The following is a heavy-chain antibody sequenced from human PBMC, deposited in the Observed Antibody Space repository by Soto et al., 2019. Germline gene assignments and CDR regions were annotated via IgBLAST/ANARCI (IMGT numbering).Heavy chain of an antibody. V-gene: IGHV3-53*01. CDR2: IYSGGST. Sequence: QTGGSLRLSCAASGFTVSSNYMSWVRQAPGKGLEWVSVIYSGGSTYYADSVKGRFTISRDNSKNTLYLQMNSLRAEDTAVYYCARDVRYGRRDYYYYYGMDVRGQGTTVTVSS. CDR3: ARDVRYGRRDYYYYYGMDV. J-gene: IGHJ6*02. D-gene: IGHD1-20*01. CDR1: GFTVSSNY.